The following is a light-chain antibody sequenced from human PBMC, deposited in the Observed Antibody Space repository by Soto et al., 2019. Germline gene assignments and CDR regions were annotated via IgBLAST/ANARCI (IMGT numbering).Light chain of an antibody. J-gene: IGKJ1*01. CDR1: QSGLYSSNNKNY. Sequence: DIVMTQSPDSLAVSLGERATINCKSSQSGLYSSNNKNYLAWYQQKPGQPPKLLIYWASTRESGVPDRFSGSGSGTDFTLTISSLQAEDVAFYYCQQYYSTPWTFGQGTKVEIK. V-gene: IGKV4-1*01. CDR3: QQYYSTPWT. CDR2: WAS.